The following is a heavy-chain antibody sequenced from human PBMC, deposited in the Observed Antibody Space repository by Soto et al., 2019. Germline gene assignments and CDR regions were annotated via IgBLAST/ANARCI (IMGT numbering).Heavy chain of an antibody. J-gene: IGHJ4*02. CDR3: ARAVDTAMVTPFDY. D-gene: IGHD5-18*01. CDR1: GYIFTSYW. Sequence: GESLKISCNGSGYIFTSYWIGWVRQMPGKGLEWMGIIYPGDSDTRYSPSFQGQVTISADKSISTAYLQWSSLKASDTAMYYCARAVDTAMVTPFDYWGQGTLVTVSS. V-gene: IGHV5-51*01. CDR2: IYPGDSDT.